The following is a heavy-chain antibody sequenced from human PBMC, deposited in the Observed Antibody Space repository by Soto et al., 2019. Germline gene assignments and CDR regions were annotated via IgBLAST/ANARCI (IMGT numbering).Heavy chain of an antibody. CDR1: GYAFTSYG. J-gene: IGHJ4*02. Sequence: QVQLVQSGPEVKNPGASVRVSCVTSGYAFTSYGVNWVRQAPGQGLEWMGWIAPHSGRTTYLPKFQGRVTMTADVSSNTAYIELRSLKSADTGTYFCARAATGSYHSAYWGQGTVVTVSS. CDR2: IAPHSGRT. CDR3: ARAATGSYHSAY. V-gene: IGHV1-18*04. D-gene: IGHD3-10*01.